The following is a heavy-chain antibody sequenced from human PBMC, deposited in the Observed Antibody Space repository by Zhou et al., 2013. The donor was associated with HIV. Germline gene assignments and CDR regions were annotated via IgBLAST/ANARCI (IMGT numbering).Heavy chain of an antibody. D-gene: IGHD2-8*01. Sequence: QVNLVQSGAEVKKPGASVRVSCQVSGYILSELSIQWVRQSPGKGLEWMGWISGYNGNTNYAQKFQGRVTMTIDTATSTAYMDFRSLKSDDTAVYYCARAHCTNGICYSATGYYYYMDVWGNGTTVIVSS. V-gene: IGHV1-18*01. J-gene: IGHJ6*03. CDR2: ISGYNGNT. CDR3: ARAHCTNGICYSATGYYYYMDV. CDR1: GYILSELS.